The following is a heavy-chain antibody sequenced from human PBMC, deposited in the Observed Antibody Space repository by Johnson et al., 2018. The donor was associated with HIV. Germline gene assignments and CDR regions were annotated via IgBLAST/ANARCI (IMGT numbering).Heavy chain of an antibody. CDR2: ISSGGST. D-gene: IGHD2-21*01. Sequence: QLVESGGGLVQPGRSLRLSCAASGFTFDDYAMHWVRQAPGKGLEWVSVISSGGSTYYSASVKGRFTISRDNSKNTLYLQMNSLRPEDMALYYCARRVALIYSFDIWGQGTMVSVSS. CDR3: ARRVALIYSFDI. J-gene: IGHJ3*02. V-gene: IGHV3-66*02. CDR1: GFTFDDYA.